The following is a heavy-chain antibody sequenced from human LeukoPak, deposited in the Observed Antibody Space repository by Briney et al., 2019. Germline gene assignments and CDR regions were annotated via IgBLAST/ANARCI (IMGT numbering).Heavy chain of an antibody. CDR2: ISAYNGNA. J-gene: IGHJ1*01. Sequence: GASVKVSCKASGYTFTGYYMHWVRQAPGQGLEWMGWISAYNGNANYAQKLQGRVTMTTDTSTSTAYMELRSLRSDDTAVYYCARDLYSSGWYSQGYFQHWGQGTLVTVSS. V-gene: IGHV1-18*04. D-gene: IGHD6-19*01. CDR1: GYTFTGYY. CDR3: ARDLYSSGWYSQGYFQH.